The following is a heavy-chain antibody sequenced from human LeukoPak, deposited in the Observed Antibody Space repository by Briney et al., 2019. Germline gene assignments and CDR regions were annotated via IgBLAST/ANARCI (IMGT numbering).Heavy chain of an antibody. V-gene: IGHV3-23*01. CDR1: GFTFSSYA. D-gene: IGHD2-15*01. CDR2: ISGSGGST. CDR3: AKDFSCSGGSCYSAEYFQH. J-gene: IGHJ1*01. Sequence: PGGSLRLSCAASGFTFSSYAMSWVRQAPGKGLEWVSAISGSGGSTYYADSVKGRFTISRDNPKNTLYLQMNSLRAEDTAVYYCAKDFSCSGGSCYSAEYFQHWGQGTLVTVSS.